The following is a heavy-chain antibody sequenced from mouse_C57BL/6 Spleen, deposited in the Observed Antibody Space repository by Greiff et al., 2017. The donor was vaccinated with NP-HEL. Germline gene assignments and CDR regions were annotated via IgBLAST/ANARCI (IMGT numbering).Heavy chain of an antibody. CDR3: ARGEVYDYEAWFAY. Sequence: QVQLKESGAELARPGASVKLSCKASGYTFTSYGISWVKQRTGQGLEWIGEIYPRSGNTYYNEKFKGKATLTADKSSSTAYMELRSLTSEDSAFYFCARGEVYDYEAWFAYWGQGTLVTVSA. J-gene: IGHJ3*01. CDR1: GYTFTSYG. CDR2: IYPRSGNT. D-gene: IGHD2-4*01. V-gene: IGHV1-81*01.